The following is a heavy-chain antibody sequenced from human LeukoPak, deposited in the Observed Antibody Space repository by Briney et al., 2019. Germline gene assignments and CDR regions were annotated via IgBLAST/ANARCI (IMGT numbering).Heavy chain of an antibody. J-gene: IGHJ4*02. CDR3: AKDAMTLENRWNYRSKSDHEY. CDR1: GFIFNNYV. Sequence: GGSLRLSCAASGFIFNNYVMNWVRQAPGKGLEWVSTITGSGDNTYYMDSVKGRFTISRDNSKNTLYLQMDNLRAEDSGTYYCAKDAMTLENRWNYRSKSDHEYWGQGTLVTVSS. D-gene: IGHD1-7*01. CDR2: ITGSGDNT. V-gene: IGHV3-23*01.